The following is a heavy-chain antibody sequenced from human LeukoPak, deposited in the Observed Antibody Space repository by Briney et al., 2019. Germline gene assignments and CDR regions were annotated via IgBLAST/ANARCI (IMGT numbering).Heavy chain of an antibody. CDR3: AKILYIGAFDI. V-gene: IGHV3-43*02. CDR2: ISGDGGST. D-gene: IGHD2-2*02. CDR1: GFTFDDYA. J-gene: IGHJ3*02. Sequence: PGGSLRLSCAASGFTFDDYAMHWVRQAPGKGLEWVSLISGDGGSTYYADSVKGRFTISRDNSKNTLYLQMNSQRAEDTAVYYCAKILYIGAFDIWGQGTMVTVSS.